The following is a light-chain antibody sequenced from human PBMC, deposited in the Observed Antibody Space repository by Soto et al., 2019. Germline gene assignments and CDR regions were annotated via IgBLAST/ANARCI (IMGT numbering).Light chain of an antibody. Sequence: EIVMTQSPATLSVSPGERATLSCRASQNINNNLAWYQQKPGQVPRLLIYHASTGATGIPARFSGSRSGTELTLTISSVQSEDFAVYYCQQYNDWPLTFGGGTKVEIK. J-gene: IGKJ4*01. CDR1: QNINNN. CDR3: QQYNDWPLT. V-gene: IGKV3-15*01. CDR2: HAS.